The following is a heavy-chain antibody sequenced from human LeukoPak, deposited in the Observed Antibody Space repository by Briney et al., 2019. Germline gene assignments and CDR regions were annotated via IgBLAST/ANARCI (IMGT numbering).Heavy chain of an antibody. J-gene: IGHJ4*02. V-gene: IGHV3-15*01. CDR2: IKSKTDGGTI. CDR3: TTEDIAVVPAATHFDY. D-gene: IGHD2-2*01. CDR1: KFTFSSYW. Sequence: PGGSLRLSCAASKFTFSSYWMSWVRQAPGKGLEWVGRIKSKTDGGTIDYAAPVKGRFSISGDDSKNTLYLQMNSLRTEDTAVYYCTTEDIAVVPAATHFDYWGQGTLVTVSS.